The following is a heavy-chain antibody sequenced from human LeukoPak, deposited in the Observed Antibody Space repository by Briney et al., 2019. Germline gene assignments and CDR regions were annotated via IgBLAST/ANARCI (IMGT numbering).Heavy chain of an antibody. Sequence: SETLSLTCTVSGGSIRRYYWSWIRQPPGKGLEWIGEINHSGSTNYNPSLKSRVTISVDTSKKQFSLKLSSVTAADTAVYYCARGRLLMWFDPWGQGTLVTVSS. V-gene: IGHV4-34*01. CDR3: ARGRLLMWFDP. CDR2: INHSGST. J-gene: IGHJ5*02. CDR1: GGSIRRYY. D-gene: IGHD3-16*01.